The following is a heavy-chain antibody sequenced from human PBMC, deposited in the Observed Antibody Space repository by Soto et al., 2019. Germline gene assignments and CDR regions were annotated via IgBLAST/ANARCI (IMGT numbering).Heavy chain of an antibody. D-gene: IGHD6-13*01. CDR1: GYTFTSYA. Sequence: ASVKVSCKASGYTFTSYAMHWVRQAPGQRLEWMGWINAGNGNTKYSQKFQGRVTITRDTSASTAYMELSSLRSEDTAVYYCARGPIAAAGTFLESSWGQGTLVTVSS. J-gene: IGHJ5*02. CDR2: INAGNGNT. V-gene: IGHV1-3*01. CDR3: ARGPIAAAGTFLESS.